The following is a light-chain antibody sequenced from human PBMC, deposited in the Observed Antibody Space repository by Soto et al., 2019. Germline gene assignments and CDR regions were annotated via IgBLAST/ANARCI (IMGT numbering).Light chain of an antibody. CDR1: SSNIGTNT. J-gene: IGLJ2*01. CDR2: SSD. Sequence: QPVLTQPPSASGTPGQRVTISCSGSSSNIGTNTVNWYQHLPGSAPKLLIYSSDQRPSGVPVRFSGSKSGTSASLAISGLQPDDEADYYCEAWDGSLNVVLFGGGTKLTVL. CDR3: EAWDGSLNVVL. V-gene: IGLV1-44*01.